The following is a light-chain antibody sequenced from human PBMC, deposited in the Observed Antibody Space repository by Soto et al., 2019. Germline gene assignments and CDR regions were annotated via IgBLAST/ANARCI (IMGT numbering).Light chain of an antibody. CDR3: QQYKRYSLT. V-gene: IGKV1-5*01. J-gene: IGKJ4*01. Sequence: DIQMAQSPSTLSASVGDRVTITCRASQSINNWLAWYQQKPGKAPKLLIYDGFSLESGVPFRFSGSGFGTEFSLTISRLQPDDSATYYCQQYKRYSLTFGGGTKVEIK. CDR1: QSINNW. CDR2: DGF.